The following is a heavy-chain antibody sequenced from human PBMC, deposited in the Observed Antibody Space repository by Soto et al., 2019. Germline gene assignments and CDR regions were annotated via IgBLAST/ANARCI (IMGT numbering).Heavy chain of an antibody. D-gene: IGHD3-22*01. Sequence: PGGSLRLSCAASGFTFSSYAMSWVRQAPGKGLEWVSAISGSGGSTYYADSVKGRFTISRDNSKNTLYLQMNSLRAEDTAVYYCAKALRGGLGDYYDSSGPSYYCYGMDVWGQGTTVTVSS. V-gene: IGHV3-23*01. CDR3: AKALRGGLGDYYDSSGPSYYCYGMDV. J-gene: IGHJ6*01. CDR2: ISGSGGST. CDR1: GFTFSSYA.